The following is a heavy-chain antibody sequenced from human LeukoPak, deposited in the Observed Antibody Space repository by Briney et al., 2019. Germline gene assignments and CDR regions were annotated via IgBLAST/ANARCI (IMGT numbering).Heavy chain of an antibody. CDR2: IIPIFGTA. CDR1: GGTFSSYA. Sequence: SVKVSCKASGGTFSSYAISWVRQAPGQWLEWMGRIIPIFGTANYAQKFQGRVTITTDESTSTAYMELSSLRSEDTAVYYCARDSPMVVTPNYYMDVWGKGTTVTVSS. J-gene: IGHJ6*03. D-gene: IGHD4-23*01. V-gene: IGHV1-69*05. CDR3: ARDSPMVVTPNYYMDV.